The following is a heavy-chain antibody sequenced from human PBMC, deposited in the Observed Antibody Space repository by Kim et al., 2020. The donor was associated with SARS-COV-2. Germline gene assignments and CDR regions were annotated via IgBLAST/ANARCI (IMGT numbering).Heavy chain of an antibody. CDR3: ARDRQTWMQTYFDN. J-gene: IGHJ4*02. CDR2: TTGRGDIT. CDR1: GFTFSNYA. V-gene: IGHV3-23*01. D-gene: IGHD5-18*01. Sequence: GGSLRLSCAASGFTFSNYAMSWVRQAPGKGLEWVSGTTGRGDITYYADSVKGRFTMSRDNSKNTLYLQMNSLRADDTAVYHCARDRQTWMQTYFDNWGQGTLVTVSS.